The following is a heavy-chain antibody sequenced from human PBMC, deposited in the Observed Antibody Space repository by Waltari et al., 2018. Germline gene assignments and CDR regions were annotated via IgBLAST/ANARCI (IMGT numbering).Heavy chain of an antibody. CDR3: ARLRIVVPAASNWFDP. CDR2: IYPCDSGT. V-gene: IGHV5-51*01. CDR1: GYSFTSYW. D-gene: IGHD2-2*01. J-gene: IGHJ5*02. Sequence: EVQLVQSGAEVKKPGESLKISCKGSGYSFTSYWIGWVRQMPGNGLEWMGIIYPCDSGTRYGPSLQGQVTISAEKSISTAYLQWSSLKASDTAMYYWARLRIVVPAASNWFDPWGQGTLVTVSS.